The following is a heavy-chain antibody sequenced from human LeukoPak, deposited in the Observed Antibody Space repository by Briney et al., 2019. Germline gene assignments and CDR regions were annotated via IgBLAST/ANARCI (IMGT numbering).Heavy chain of an antibody. CDR3: ARGGYDFVYYYYGMDV. V-gene: IGHV1-2*06. Sequence: ASVTVSCTASGYTFTGYYMHWVRQAPGQGLEWMGRINPNSGGTNYAQKFQGRVTMTRDTSISTAYMELSRLRCDDTAVYYCARGGYDFVYYYYGMDVWGQGTTVTVSS. CDR1: GYTFTGYY. D-gene: IGHD3-3*01. J-gene: IGHJ6*02. CDR2: INPNSGGT.